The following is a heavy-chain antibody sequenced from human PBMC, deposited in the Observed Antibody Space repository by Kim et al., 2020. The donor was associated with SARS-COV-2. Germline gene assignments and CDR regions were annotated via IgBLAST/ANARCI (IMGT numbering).Heavy chain of an antibody. CDR2: IWYDGSNK. D-gene: IGHD5-18*01. J-gene: IGHJ4*02. Sequence: GGSLRLSCAASGFTFSSYGMHWVRQAPGKGLEWVAVIWYDGSNKYYADSVKGRFTISRDNSKNTLYLRMNSLRAEDTAVYYCARDLRGAAMVIGDWGQGTLDTVSS. CDR1: GFTFSSYG. V-gene: IGHV3-33*01. CDR3: ARDLRGAAMVIGD.